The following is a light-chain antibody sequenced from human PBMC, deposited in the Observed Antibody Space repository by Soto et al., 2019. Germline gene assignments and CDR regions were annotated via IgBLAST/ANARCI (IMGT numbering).Light chain of an antibody. CDR3: SSFTSAYTFV. CDR2: EVS. V-gene: IGLV2-14*01. CDR1: SXDVGGYNY. Sequence: QSALAQPASVSGSPGQSFAISCTGTSXDVGGYNYVSWYQQHPGKAPKLLISEVSIRPSGVSDRFSGSKSGNTASLTISGLQTEDEADYYCSSFTSAYTFVFGSGTRSPS. J-gene: IGLJ1*01.